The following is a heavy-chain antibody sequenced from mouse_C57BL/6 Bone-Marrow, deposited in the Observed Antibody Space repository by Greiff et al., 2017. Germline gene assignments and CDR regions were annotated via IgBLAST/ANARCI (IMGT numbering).Heavy chain of an antibody. D-gene: IGHD3-2*02. CDR2: ISYDGSN. CDR1: GYSITSGYY. V-gene: IGHV3-6*01. J-gene: IGHJ3*01. Sequence: ESGPGLVKPSQSLSLTCSVTGYSITSGYYWNWIRQFPGNKLEWMGYISYDGSNNYNPSLKNRISITRDTSKNQFFLKLNAVTTEDTATYYCARKDSSGYLAWCAYWGQGTLVTVSA. CDR3: ARKDSSGYLAWCAY.